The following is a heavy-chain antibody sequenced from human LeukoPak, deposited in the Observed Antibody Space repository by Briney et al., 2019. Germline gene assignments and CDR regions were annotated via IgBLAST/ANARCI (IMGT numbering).Heavy chain of an antibody. J-gene: IGHJ4*02. D-gene: IGHD2-2*02. CDR3: AKDQGYQLLYGLTACDY. CDR2: IWYDGSNR. V-gene: IGHV3-33*06. Sequence: GGSLRLSCAASGFSFSDYGMHWVRQAPGKGLEWVALIWYDGSNRYFADSVKGRFTISRDNSENTLYLQMNSLRAEDTAVYYCAKDQGYQLLYGLTACDYWGQGTLVTVST. CDR1: GFSFSDYG.